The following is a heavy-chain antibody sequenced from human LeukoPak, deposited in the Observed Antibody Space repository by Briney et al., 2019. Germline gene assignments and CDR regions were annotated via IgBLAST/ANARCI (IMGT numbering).Heavy chain of an antibody. Sequence: GSLRLSCAASGFTFSDYYMSWIRQAPGKGLEWVSYISSSGSTIYYADSVKGRFAISRDNAKNSLYLQMNSLRAEDTAVYYCARDAPSHDFDYWGQGTLVTVSS. CDR1: GFTFSDYY. V-gene: IGHV3-11*01. CDR3: ARDAPSHDFDY. J-gene: IGHJ4*02. CDR2: ISSSGSTI.